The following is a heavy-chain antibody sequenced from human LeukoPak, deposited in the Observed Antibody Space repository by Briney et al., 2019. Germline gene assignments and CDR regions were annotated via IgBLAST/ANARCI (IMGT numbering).Heavy chain of an antibody. J-gene: IGHJ4*02. CDR2: IYYSGST. V-gene: IGHV4-59*01. CDR3: AGRSYDSSGYYSGSDY. D-gene: IGHD3-22*01. CDR1: GGSISSYY. Sequence: SETLSLTCTVSGGSISSYYWSWIRQPPGKGLEWIGYIYYSGSTNYNPSLKSRVTISVDTSKNQFSLKLSSVTASDTAVYYCAGRSYDSSGYYSGSDYWGQGTLVTVSS.